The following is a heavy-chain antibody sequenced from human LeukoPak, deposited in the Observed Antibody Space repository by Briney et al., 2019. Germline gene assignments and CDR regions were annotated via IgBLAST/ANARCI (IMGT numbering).Heavy chain of an antibody. CDR3: ARGDILTGYVFGLDP. Sequence: PSGTLSLTCAVSGGSISSSNWWSWVRQPPGKGLEWIGEIYHSGSTNYNPSLKSRVTISVDKSKNQFSLKLSSVTAADTAVYYCARGDILTGYVFGLDPRGQGTLVTVSS. D-gene: IGHD3-9*01. CDR2: IYHSGST. CDR1: GGSISSSNW. J-gene: IGHJ5*02. V-gene: IGHV4-4*02.